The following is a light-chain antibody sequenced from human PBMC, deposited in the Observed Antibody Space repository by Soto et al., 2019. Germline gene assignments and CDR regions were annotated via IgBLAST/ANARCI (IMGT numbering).Light chain of an antibody. CDR2: DAS. Sequence: EIVLTQSPATLSLSPGERATLSCRASQSVSSYLAWYQQKPGQAPRLLIYDASNRATGIPARFSGSGSGTDFTLTISSLESGDFAVYYCQQRSNFITFGQGTRLEIK. CDR3: QQRSNFIT. CDR1: QSVSSY. J-gene: IGKJ5*01. V-gene: IGKV3-11*01.